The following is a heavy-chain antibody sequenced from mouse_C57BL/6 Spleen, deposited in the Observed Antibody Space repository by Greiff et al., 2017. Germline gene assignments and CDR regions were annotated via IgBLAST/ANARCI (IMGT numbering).Heavy chain of an antibody. CDR1: GYTFTSYW. CDR2: IHPNSGST. J-gene: IGHJ4*01. Sequence: QVQLQQPGAELVKPGASVKLSCKASGYTFTSYWMPWVKQRPGQGLEWIGMIHPNSGSTNYNEKFKSKATLTVDKSSSTAYMQLSSLTSEDSAVYYGARNGNPPLGYAMDYWGQGTSVTVSS. D-gene: IGHD2-1*01. V-gene: IGHV1-64*01. CDR3: ARNGNPPLGYAMDY.